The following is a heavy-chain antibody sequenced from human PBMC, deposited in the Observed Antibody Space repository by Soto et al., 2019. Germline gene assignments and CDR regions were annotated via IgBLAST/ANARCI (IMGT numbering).Heavy chain of an antibody. CDR3: ARDRATDP. J-gene: IGHJ5*02. CDR2: ITGDTLEA. V-gene: IGHV1-18*01. Sequence: QVQLVQSGAEVRKPGASVTVSCKASGYTFNRYATSGRRRAPGQGPEWLGWITGDTLEASFARKFQGSVTLTRNPSTSTVYMELRSLRDDDTAVYYCARDRATDPWGQGNVVTVSS. CDR1: GYTFNRYA.